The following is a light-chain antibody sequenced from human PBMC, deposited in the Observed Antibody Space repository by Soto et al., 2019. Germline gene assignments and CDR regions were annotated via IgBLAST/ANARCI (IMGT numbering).Light chain of an antibody. CDR3: QQYNNWPPLS. Sequence: EIVMTQSPATLSVSPGVRATFSCRASQSVSSSLAWYRQKPGQAHRLLIYGASTRATGIPTKFRGSESGTECTLTISSLQSEDFAVYYCQQYNNWPPLSFGGGPKVEIK. V-gene: IGKV3-15*01. J-gene: IGKJ4*01. CDR2: GAS. CDR1: QSVSSS.